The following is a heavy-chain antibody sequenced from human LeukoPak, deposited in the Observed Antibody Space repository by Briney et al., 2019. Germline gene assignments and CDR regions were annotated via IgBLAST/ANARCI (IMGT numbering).Heavy chain of an antibody. J-gene: IGHJ4*02. Sequence: PGGALRLSCAASEFTFSSFGMHWVRQAPGKGLEWVSYISSSSSTIYYADSVKGRFTISRDNAKNSLYLQMNSLRDEDTAVYYCARSTWQLLRILDYWGQGTLGTVS. CDR3: ARSTWQLLRILDY. CDR1: EFTFSSFG. CDR2: ISSSSSTI. D-gene: IGHD1-26*01. V-gene: IGHV3-48*02.